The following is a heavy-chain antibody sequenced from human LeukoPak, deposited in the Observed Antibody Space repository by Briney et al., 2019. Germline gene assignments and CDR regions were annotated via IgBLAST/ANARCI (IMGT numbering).Heavy chain of an antibody. J-gene: IGHJ4*02. V-gene: IGHV3-21*01. CDR2: ISSSSSYI. CDR3: ARKATRSKGHEFVYYGSGSWEFDY. CDR1: GFTFNSYS. D-gene: IGHD3-10*01. Sequence: PGGSLRLSCAASGFTFNSYSMHWVRQAPGKGLEWVSSISSSSSYIYYADSVKGRFTISRDNAKNSLYLQMNSLRAEDTAVYYCARKATRSKGHEFVYYGSGSWEFDYWGQGTLVTVSS.